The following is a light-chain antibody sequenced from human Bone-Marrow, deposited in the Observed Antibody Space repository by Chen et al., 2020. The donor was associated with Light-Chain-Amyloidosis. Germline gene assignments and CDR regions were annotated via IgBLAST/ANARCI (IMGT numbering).Light chain of an antibody. CDR2: EVN. CDR3: GSYAGSNTVV. V-gene: IGLV2-23*02. J-gene: IGLJ2*01. CDR1: SSDVGNYNL. Sequence: QSALTQPASVSGSPGQSITISCTGSSSDVGNYNLVSWYQQHPGKAPKLMIFEVNERPSGVSNRFSGSKSGNTASLRISGLLAEDEADYHCGSYAGSNTVVFGGGTKLTVL.